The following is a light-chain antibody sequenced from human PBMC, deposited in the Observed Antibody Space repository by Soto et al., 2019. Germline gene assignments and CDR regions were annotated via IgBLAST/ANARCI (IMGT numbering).Light chain of an antibody. CDR3: QKYINWNRT. Sequence: EIVMTQSPDTLSVSPGERATLSCRASQSVTNNLAWYQQKPGQAPRLLIYGASTRTIAIPARFSGSGNGTDFTLPISSLHSDDFAVYYSQKYINWNRTFGQGTKVEIK. J-gene: IGKJ1*01. CDR1: QSVTNN. CDR2: GAS. V-gene: IGKV3-15*01.